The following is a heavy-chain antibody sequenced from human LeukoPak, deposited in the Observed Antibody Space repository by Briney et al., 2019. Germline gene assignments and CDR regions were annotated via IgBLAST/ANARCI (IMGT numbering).Heavy chain of an antibody. Sequence: GGSLRLSCAASGFTFRDHYMDWIRQAPGKGLEWVSAITGSGGTTYYADSMKGRFTISRDNAKNTLYLQMNSLRAEDTAVYYCAKDRVGAILYFDYWGLGTLVTVSS. CDR1: GFTFRDHY. CDR2: ITGSGGTT. J-gene: IGHJ4*02. CDR3: AKDRVGAILYFDY. V-gene: IGHV3-23*01. D-gene: IGHD1-26*01.